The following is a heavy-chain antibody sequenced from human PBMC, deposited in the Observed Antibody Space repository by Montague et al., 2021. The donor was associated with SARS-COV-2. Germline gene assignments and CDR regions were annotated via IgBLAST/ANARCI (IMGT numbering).Heavy chain of an antibody. V-gene: IGHV4-34*01. Sequence: SETLSLTCAISGGSFSNYYWSWIRQPPGKGLEWIGEVNQSGTTIYNPSVKSGATISEDTSKNQFYLRLNSVTAADTAVYYCAGGRRPAVVPGAGPAGRAFDIWGQGTMVTVS. CDR3: AGGRRPAVVPGAGPAGRAFDI. CDR2: VNQSGTT. CDR1: GGSFSNYY. J-gene: IGHJ3*02. D-gene: IGHD2-2*01.